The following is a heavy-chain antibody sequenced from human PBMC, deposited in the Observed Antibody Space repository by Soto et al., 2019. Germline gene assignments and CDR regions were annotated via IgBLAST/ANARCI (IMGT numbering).Heavy chain of an antibody. CDR2: IGTAGDT. CDR3: ARAGYSSGWYYFDY. CDR1: GFTFSSYD. V-gene: IGHV3-13*01. D-gene: IGHD6-19*01. J-gene: IGHJ4*02. Sequence: GGSLRLSCAASGFTFSSYDMHWVRQAPGKGLEWVSAIGTAGDTYYPGSVKGRFTISRENAKNSLYLQMNSLRAGDTAVYYCARAGYSSGWYYFDYWGQGTLVTVSS.